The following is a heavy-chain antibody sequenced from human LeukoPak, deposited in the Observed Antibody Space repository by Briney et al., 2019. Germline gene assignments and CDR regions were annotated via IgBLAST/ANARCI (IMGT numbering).Heavy chain of an antibody. V-gene: IGHV3-7*01. CDR1: GFTFSDYW. CDR3: ARARQWLGVRNWFDP. Sequence: GGSLRLSCAASGFTFSDYWMTWVRQAPGKGLEWVANIKYDGSEKYYVDSLRGRFTISRDNAKNSLYPQMNSLRGEDTAVYYCARARQWLGVRNWFDPWGQGTLVTVSS. CDR2: IKYDGSEK. D-gene: IGHD6-19*01. J-gene: IGHJ5*02.